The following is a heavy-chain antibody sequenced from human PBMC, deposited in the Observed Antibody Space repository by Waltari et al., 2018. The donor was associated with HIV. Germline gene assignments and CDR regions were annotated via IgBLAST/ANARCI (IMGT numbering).Heavy chain of an antibody. J-gene: IGHJ4*02. CDR3: ARGRYYDSSGYYYYYFDY. D-gene: IGHD3-22*01. CDR2: IYHRGAT. Sequence: QLQLQESGSGLVKPSQTLSLTCAVSGGSISSGGYSWSWIRQPPGKGLEWIGYIYHRGATYYNPSLKGRVTISVDRSKNQFSLKLSSVTAADTAVYYCARGRYYDSSGYYYYYFDYWGQGTLVTVSS. CDR1: GGSISSGGYS. V-gene: IGHV4-30-2*01.